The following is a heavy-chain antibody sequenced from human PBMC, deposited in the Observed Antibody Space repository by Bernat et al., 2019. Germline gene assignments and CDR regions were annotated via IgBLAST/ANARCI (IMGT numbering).Heavy chain of an antibody. Sequence: QLQLQESGPGLVKPSETLSLTCTVSGGSISSSSYYWGWIRQPPGKGLEWIGSIYYSGSTYYNPSLKSRVTISVDTSKNQFSLKLSSVTAADTAVYYCARLPTDYYGSGTRFDPWGQGTLVTVSS. D-gene: IGHD3-10*01. J-gene: IGHJ5*02. CDR1: GGSISSSSYY. CDR2: IYYSGST. CDR3: ARLPTDYYGSGTRFDP. V-gene: IGHV4-39*01.